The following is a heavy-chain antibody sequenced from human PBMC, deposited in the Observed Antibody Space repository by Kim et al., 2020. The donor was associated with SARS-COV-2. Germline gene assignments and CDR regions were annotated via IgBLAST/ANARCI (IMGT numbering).Heavy chain of an antibody. D-gene: IGHD3-10*01. V-gene: IGHV1-46*01. J-gene: IGHJ4*02. CDR3: ARDCGGGGGGSGSYDD. Sequence: KFQARVTVTRDTSKSTVYMELSRLRSEDTAVYYCARDCGGGGGGSGSYDDWGQGTLVTVSS.